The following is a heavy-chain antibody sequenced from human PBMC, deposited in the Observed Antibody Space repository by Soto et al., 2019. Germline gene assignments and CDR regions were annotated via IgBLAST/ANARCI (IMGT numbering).Heavy chain of an antibody. Sequence: QVQLVQSGAEVKKPGSSVKVSCKASGGTFSSYAISWVRQAPGQGLEWMGGIIPIFGTANYAQKFQGRVTITADESTSTAYMELSSLRSEDTAVYYCARDPGDYDYVCGSYRHPTPYGMDVWGQGTTVTVSS. J-gene: IGHJ6*02. D-gene: IGHD3-16*02. V-gene: IGHV1-69*01. CDR1: GGTFSSYA. CDR3: ARDPGDYDYVCGSYRHPTPYGMDV. CDR2: IIPIFGTA.